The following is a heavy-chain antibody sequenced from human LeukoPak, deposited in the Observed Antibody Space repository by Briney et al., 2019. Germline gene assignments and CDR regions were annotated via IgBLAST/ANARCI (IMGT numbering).Heavy chain of an antibody. CDR1: GFTLSSYA. V-gene: IGHV3-64*01. CDR3: ARWRGSGNYYDY. CDR2: INTNGGAT. Sequence: PGGSLRLSCVASGFTLSSYAMCWVRQASGKGLEYVSAINTNGGATYYANSMKGRFTISRDNSKNALYLQMGSLRAEDMAVYYCARWRGSGNYYDYWGQGTLVTVSS. D-gene: IGHD3-10*01. J-gene: IGHJ4*02.